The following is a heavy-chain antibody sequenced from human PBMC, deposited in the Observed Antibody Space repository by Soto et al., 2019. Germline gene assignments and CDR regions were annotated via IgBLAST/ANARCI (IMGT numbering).Heavy chain of an antibody. D-gene: IGHD7-27*01. Sequence: QVRLQESGPGLVKPSQTLSLTCTVSGDSISSGDYYWSWIRQPPGKGLEWIGYIYYSGSTYYNPSLKSRFTKSVDTSKTQFSLNLTSVTAANTAVYYCAGGYLPGRRYDDFDIWGHGTMVTVSS. CDR3: AGGYLPGRRYDDFDI. CDR2: IYYSGST. V-gene: IGHV4-30-4*01. CDR1: GDSISSGDYY. J-gene: IGHJ3*02.